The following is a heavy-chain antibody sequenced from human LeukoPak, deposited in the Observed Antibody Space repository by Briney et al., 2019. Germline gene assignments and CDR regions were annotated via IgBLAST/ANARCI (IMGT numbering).Heavy chain of an antibody. Sequence: SVKVSCKASGGTFSSYAISWVRQAPGQGLEWMGGIIPIFGTANYAQKFQGRVTITADESTSTAYMELSSLRSEDTAVYYCAGVMWGYYDRSGSEAFDIWGQGTMVTVSS. CDR2: IIPIFGTA. J-gene: IGHJ3*02. D-gene: IGHD3-22*01. CDR3: AGVMWGYYDRSGSEAFDI. V-gene: IGHV1-69*13. CDR1: GGTFSSYA.